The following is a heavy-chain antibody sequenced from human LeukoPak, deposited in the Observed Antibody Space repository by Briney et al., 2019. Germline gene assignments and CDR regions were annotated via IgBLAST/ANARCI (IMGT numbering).Heavy chain of an antibody. V-gene: IGHV3-23*01. J-gene: IGHJ4*02. CDR2: ISDSGSST. CDR1: GFTFSRYA. CDR3: TKDQRPDAGWTIDH. D-gene: IGHD1-14*01. Sequence: GGSLRLSCAASGFTFSRYAMSWVRQAPGKGLEWVSGISDSGSSTNYADSVKGRFTISRDNSKNTLYLQMISLRAEDTAVYYCTKDQRPDAGWTIDHWGQGTLVTVSS.